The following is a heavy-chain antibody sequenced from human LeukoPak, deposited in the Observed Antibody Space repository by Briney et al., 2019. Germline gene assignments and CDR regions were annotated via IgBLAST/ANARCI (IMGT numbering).Heavy chain of an antibody. V-gene: IGHV1-69*05. D-gene: IGHD2-2*01. CDR3: ARGRLGGIVVVPAAIDY. Sequence: SVKVSCKASGGTFSSYAISWVRQAPGQGLEWRGGIIPIFGTANYAQKFQGRVTMTRDTSTSTVYMELSSLRSEDTAVYYCARGRLGGIVVVPAAIDYWGQGTLVTVSS. CDR1: GGTFSSYA. CDR2: IIPIFGTA. J-gene: IGHJ4*02.